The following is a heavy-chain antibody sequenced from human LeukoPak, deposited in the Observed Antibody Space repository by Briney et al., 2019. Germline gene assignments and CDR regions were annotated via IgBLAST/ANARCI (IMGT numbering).Heavy chain of an antibody. Sequence: GASVKVSCKASGYTFTGYYMHWVRQAPGQGLEWMGIINPSGGGTSYAQKFQGRVTMTRDTSTSTVYMELSSLRSEDTAVYYCAREGNIVVVPAAPPFDYWGQGTLVTVSS. CDR2: INPSGGGT. D-gene: IGHD2-2*01. CDR1: GYTFTGYY. CDR3: AREGNIVVVPAAPPFDY. J-gene: IGHJ4*02. V-gene: IGHV1-46*01.